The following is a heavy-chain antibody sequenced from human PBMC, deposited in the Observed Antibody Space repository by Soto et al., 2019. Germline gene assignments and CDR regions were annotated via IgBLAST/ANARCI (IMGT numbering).Heavy chain of an antibody. V-gene: IGHV3-33*08. J-gene: IGHJ4*02. D-gene: IGHD3-16*01. CDR2: IWYDGSNK. CDR3: ARDYARGQAAYNPFDY. Sequence: GGSLRLSCAASGFTFSSYGMHWVRQAPGKGLEWVALIWYDGSNKYYAESVKGRFTISRDNSKNTLYLQMNSVRAEDTAVYYCARDYARGQAAYNPFDYWGQGTPVTVSS. CDR1: GFTFSSYG.